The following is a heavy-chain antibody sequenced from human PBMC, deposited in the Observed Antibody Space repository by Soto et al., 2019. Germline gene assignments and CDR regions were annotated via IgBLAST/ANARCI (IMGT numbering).Heavy chain of an antibody. CDR3: ARFGDQGNYGMDV. CDR1: GGSFSGYY. CDR2: INHSGST. D-gene: IGHD4-17*01. Sequence: SETLSLTCAVYGGSFSGYYWSWIRQPPGKGLEWIGEINHSGSTNYNPSLKSRVTISVDTSKNQFSLKLSSVTAADTAVYYCARFGDQGNYGMDVWGQGTTVTVSS. J-gene: IGHJ6*02. V-gene: IGHV4-34*01.